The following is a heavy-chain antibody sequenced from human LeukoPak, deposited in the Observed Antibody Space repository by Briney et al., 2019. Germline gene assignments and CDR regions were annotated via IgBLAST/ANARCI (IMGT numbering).Heavy chain of an antibody. J-gene: IGHJ4*02. CDR3: ARLSESYSAYTKFDY. CDR2: IKQDGSEK. Sequence: GGSLRLSCAASGFTFSSYGMHWVRQAPGKGLEWVANIKQDGSEKYYVDSVKGRFTISRDNAKNSLFLQMNSLRAEDTAVYYCARLSESYSAYTKFDYWGQGTLVTVSS. D-gene: IGHD5-12*01. CDR1: GFTFSSYG. V-gene: IGHV3-7*01.